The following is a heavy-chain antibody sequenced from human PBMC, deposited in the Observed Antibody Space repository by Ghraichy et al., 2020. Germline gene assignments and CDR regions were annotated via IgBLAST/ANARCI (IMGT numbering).Heavy chain of an antibody. V-gene: IGHV1-2*02. CDR1: GYTFTSYY. CDR3: ARGPLGCCSSTSGAYYYYYGRDG. Sequence: ASVKVSCKASGYTFTSYYMHWVRQAPGQGLEWMGWINPNSGGTNYAQKFQGRVTMTRDTSSSTAYMELSRLRSDDTAVYYCARGPLGCCSSTSGAYYYYYGRDGWGQGTTDSVSS. D-gene: IGHD2-2*01. J-gene: IGHJ6*01. CDR2: INPNSGGT.